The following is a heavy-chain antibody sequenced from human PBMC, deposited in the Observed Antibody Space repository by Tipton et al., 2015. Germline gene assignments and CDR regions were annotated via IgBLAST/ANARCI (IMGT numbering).Heavy chain of an antibody. D-gene: IGHD5-24*01. CDR3: ARDLEHGMDV. V-gene: IGHV4-38-2*02. CDR2: ISNTGNT. CDR1: AYSISSDYY. Sequence: PGLVKPSETLSLTCAVSAYSISSDYYWGWIRQPPGKGLEWIGYISNTGNTHYNPSLKSRVTISLDTSKNQFSLTLNSVTAADTAVYYCARDLEHGMDVGGQGTTVTVSS. J-gene: IGHJ6*02.